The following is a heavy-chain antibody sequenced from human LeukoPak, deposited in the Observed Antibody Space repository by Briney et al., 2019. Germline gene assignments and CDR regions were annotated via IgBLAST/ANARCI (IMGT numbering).Heavy chain of an antibody. V-gene: IGHV4-59*01. Sequence: SETLSLTCAVFGGSFSGYFWSWIRQPPGKGLEWIGYIYFSGSTNYNPSLQSRVTISIDTSKVQFSLKLSSVTAADTAVYYCARRITIFGVVPDAFDIWGQGTMVTVSS. CDR2: IYFSGST. D-gene: IGHD3-3*01. J-gene: IGHJ3*02. CDR1: GGSFSGYF. CDR3: ARRITIFGVVPDAFDI.